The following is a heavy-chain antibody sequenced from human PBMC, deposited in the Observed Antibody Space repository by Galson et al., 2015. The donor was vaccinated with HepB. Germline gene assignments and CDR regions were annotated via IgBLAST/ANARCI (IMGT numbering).Heavy chain of an antibody. V-gene: IGHV3-7*03. CDR2: INQDGTEK. J-gene: IGHJ4*02. CDR1: GFIFSSNW. Sequence: SLRLSCAASGFIFSSNWMSWVLQAPGKGLEWVANINQDGTEKYYEDAVKGRFTISRDNARDSLYLQLNSLRDSDTAIYYCARLRVTRVRGLVGVYFDLWGQGTLVPVTS. CDR3: ARLRVTRVRGLVGVYFDL. D-gene: IGHD3-10*01.